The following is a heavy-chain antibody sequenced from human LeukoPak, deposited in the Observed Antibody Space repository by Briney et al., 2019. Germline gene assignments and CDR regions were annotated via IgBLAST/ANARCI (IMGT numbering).Heavy chain of an antibody. D-gene: IGHD6-19*01. V-gene: IGHV3-23*01. CDR1: GFTFSSYA. CDR3: ARAYSSGWYNWFDP. J-gene: IGHJ5*02. CDR2: ISGSGGST. Sequence: GGSLRLSCAASGFTFSSYAMSWVRQAPGKGLEWVSAISGSGGSTYYADSVKGRFTISRDNSKNTLYLQMNSLRAEDTAVYYCARAYSSGWYNWFDPWGQGTLVTVSS.